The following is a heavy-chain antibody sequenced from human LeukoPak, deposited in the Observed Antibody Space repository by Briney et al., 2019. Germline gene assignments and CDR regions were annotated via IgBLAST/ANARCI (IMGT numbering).Heavy chain of an antibody. Sequence: PGGSLRLSCAVSGFTFSSFAMYWVRQAPGKGLEWVAVISYDGSNEHHTDPVKGRFTISRDNSKNTLYLQMNSLRAEDTSVYYCAREQRYNWFDPWGQGTLVTVSS. V-gene: IGHV3-30*04. CDR2: ISYDGSNE. CDR3: AREQRYNWFDP. D-gene: IGHD1-1*01. J-gene: IGHJ5*02. CDR1: GFTFSSFA.